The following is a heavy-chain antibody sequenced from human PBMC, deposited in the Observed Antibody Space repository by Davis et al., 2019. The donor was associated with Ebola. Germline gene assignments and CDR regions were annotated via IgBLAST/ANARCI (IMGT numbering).Heavy chain of an antibody. CDR2: IYHSGST. Sequence: MPSETLSLTCAVSGGSISSSNWWSWVRQPPGKGLEWIGEIYHSGSTNYNPSLKSRVTISVDKSKNQFSLKLSSVTAAVTAVYYCARDPNYDYIWGSYRPGIYYYYGMDVWGQGTTVTVSS. J-gene: IGHJ6*02. V-gene: IGHV4-4*02. CDR3: ARDPNYDYIWGSYRPGIYYYYGMDV. CDR1: GGSISSSNW. D-gene: IGHD3-16*02.